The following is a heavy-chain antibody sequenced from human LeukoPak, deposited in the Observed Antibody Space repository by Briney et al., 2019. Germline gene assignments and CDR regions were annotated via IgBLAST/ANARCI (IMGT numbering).Heavy chain of an antibody. J-gene: IGHJ4*02. D-gene: IGHD4-17*01. CDR2: ISYDGSNK. CDR1: GFTFSSCA. CDR3: AKGEATVNPPDY. Sequence: PGGSLRLSCAATGFTFSSCAMHWVRRAGSNGLQCVAVISYDGSNKYYADSVKGRFTISRDNSKNTLYLQMNSLRAEDTAMYYCAKGEATVNPPDYWGQGTLVTVSS. V-gene: IGHV3-30*18.